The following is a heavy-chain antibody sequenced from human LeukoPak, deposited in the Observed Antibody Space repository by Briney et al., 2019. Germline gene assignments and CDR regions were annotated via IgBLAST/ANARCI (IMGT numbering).Heavy chain of an antibody. CDR2: ISYDGTHE. CDR3: ARGARGSGWRVFDI. V-gene: IGHV3-30*04. J-gene: IGHJ3*02. CDR1: GFTFSSYA. D-gene: IGHD6-19*01. Sequence: GGSLRLSCAASGFTFSSYAMHWVRQAPGKGLEWVALISYDGTHEYYADSVKGRFTISRDNSKNTLYLQMNSLRVEDTAVYYCARGARGSGWRVFDIWGQGTMGTVSS.